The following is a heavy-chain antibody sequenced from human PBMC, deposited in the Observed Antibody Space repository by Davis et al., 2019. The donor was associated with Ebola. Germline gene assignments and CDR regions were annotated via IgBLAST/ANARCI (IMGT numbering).Heavy chain of an antibody. Sequence: GESLKISCAASGFTFSSYWMHWVRQAPGKGLVWVSRINSDGSSTSYADSVKGRFTISRDNAKNTLYLQMNSLRAEDTAVYYCARENRSPPEGLYDFWSGTLGYFDYWGQGTLVTVSS. D-gene: IGHD3-3*01. CDR3: ARENRSPPEGLYDFWSGTLGYFDY. CDR2: INSDGSST. CDR1: GFTFSSYW. J-gene: IGHJ4*02. V-gene: IGHV3-74*01.